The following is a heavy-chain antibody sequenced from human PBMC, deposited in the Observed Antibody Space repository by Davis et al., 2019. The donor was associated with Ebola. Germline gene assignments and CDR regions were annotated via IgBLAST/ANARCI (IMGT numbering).Heavy chain of an antibody. J-gene: IGHJ1*01. Sequence: SVKVSCKASGYTFTGYYMHWVRQAPGQGLEWLGRIIPILGIANYAQKFQGRVTITADKSTSTACMELSSLRSEDTAVYYCAKEGLLWDWGQGTLVTVSS. D-gene: IGHD2-21*01. CDR1: GYTFTGYY. CDR3: AKEGLLWD. CDR2: IIPILGIA. V-gene: IGHV1-69*02.